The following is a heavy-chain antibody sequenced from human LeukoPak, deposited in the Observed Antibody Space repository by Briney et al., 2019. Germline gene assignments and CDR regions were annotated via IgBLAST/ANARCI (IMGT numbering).Heavy chain of an antibody. D-gene: IGHD4-17*01. J-gene: IGHJ4*02. CDR2: IYHSGST. V-gene: IGHV4-30-2*01. Sequence: SQTLSLTCTVSGGSISSGGYYWSWIRQPPGKGLEWIGYIYHSGSTYYNPSLKSRVTISVDTSKNQFSLKLSSVTAADTAVYYCARAHGDYLYYFDYWGQGTLVTVSS. CDR3: ARAHGDYLYYFDY. CDR1: GGSISSGGYY.